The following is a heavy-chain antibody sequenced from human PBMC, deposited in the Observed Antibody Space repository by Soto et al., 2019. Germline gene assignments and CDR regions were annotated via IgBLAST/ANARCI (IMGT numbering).Heavy chain of an antibody. CDR2: ISSSRSYI. D-gene: IGHD6-19*01. CDR1: GITFSSNW. Sequence: PGGSLRLSCAASGITFSSNWMHWVRQAPGKGLEWVSSISSSRSYINYADSVKGRFTISRDNAKNTLYLQMNSLRAEDTAVYYCAREPDARIAVAHRWSWGQGTLVTVS. CDR3: AREPDARIAVAHRWS. J-gene: IGHJ4*02. V-gene: IGHV3-21*01.